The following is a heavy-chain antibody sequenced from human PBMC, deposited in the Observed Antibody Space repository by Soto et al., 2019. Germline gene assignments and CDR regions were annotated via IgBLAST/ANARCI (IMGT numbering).Heavy chain of an antibody. V-gene: IGHV4-30-4*01. CDR1: GGSISSGYYY. CDR3: ARERTGYCSGGSCYSVHYFDY. D-gene: IGHD2-15*01. Sequence: SETLSLTCPVSGGSISSGYYYWSWIRQPPGKGLEWIGYIYYSGSTYYNPSLKSRVTISVDTSKNQFSLKLSSVTAADTAVYYCARERTGYCSGGSCYSVHYFDYWGQGTLVTVSS. CDR2: IYYSGST. J-gene: IGHJ4*02.